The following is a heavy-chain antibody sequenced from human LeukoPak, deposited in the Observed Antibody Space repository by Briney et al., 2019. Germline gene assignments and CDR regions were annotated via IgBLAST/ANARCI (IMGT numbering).Heavy chain of an antibody. D-gene: IGHD2-2*01. V-gene: IGHV1-69*02. J-gene: IGHJ6*02. CDR3: ASSPLVVVPAAMDYYYGMDV. CDR2: IIPILGIA. Sequence: SVKVSCKASGGTFSSYTISWVRQAPGQGLGWMGRIIPILGIANYAQKFQGRVTITADKSTSTAYMELSSLRSEDTAVYYCASSPLVVVPAAMDYYYGMDVWGQGTTVTVSS. CDR1: GGTFSSYT.